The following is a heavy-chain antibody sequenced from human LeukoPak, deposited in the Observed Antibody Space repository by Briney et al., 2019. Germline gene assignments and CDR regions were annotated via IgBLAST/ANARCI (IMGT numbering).Heavy chain of an antibody. CDR3: ARATSSYFGHEYDY. Sequence: PEASVKVSCKASGYTFTSYGISWVRQAPGQGLEWMGWISAYNGNTNYAQKLQGRVTMTTDTSTSTAYMELRSLRSDDTAVYYCARATSSYFGHEYDYWGQGTLVTVSS. J-gene: IGHJ4*02. D-gene: IGHD3-9*01. V-gene: IGHV1-18*01. CDR1: GYTFTSYG. CDR2: ISAYNGNT.